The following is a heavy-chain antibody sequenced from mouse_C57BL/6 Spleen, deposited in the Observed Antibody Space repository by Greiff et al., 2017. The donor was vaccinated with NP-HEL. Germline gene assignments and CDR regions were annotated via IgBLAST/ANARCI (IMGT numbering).Heavy chain of an antibody. D-gene: IGHD1-1*01. V-gene: IGHV3-6*01. CDR1: GYSITSGYY. Sequence: EVKLQESGPGLVKPSQSLSLTCSVTGYSITSGYYWNWIRQFPGNKLEWMGYISYDGSNNYNPSLKNRISITRDTSKNQFFLKLNSVTTEDTATYYCARKEPYYYGLDYWGQGTTLTVSS. CDR3: ARKEPYYYGLDY. J-gene: IGHJ2*01. CDR2: ISYDGSN.